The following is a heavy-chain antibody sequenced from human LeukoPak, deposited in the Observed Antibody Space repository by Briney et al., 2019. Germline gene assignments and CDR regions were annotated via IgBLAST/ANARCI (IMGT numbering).Heavy chain of an antibody. D-gene: IGHD3-10*01. J-gene: IGHJ4*02. V-gene: IGHV3-48*03. CDR2: ISSRGSTI. CDR1: GFTFSSYE. CDR3: ARERSGSPY. Sequence: GVSLRLPCAASGFTFSSYEMKWVRQAPGKGLEWVSYISSRGSTIYYADSVKGRFTISRDNAKNSLYLQMNSVRAEDTAVYYCARERSGSPYWGEGTLVTVSS.